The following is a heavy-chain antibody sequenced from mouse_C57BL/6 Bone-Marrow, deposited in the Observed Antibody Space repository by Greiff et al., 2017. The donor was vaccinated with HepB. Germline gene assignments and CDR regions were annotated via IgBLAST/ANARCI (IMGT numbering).Heavy chain of an antibody. D-gene: IGHD2-4*01. CDR2: ISSGGSYT. CDR3: ARHTDYDGLWYFDV. J-gene: IGHJ1*03. CDR1: GFTFSSYG. V-gene: IGHV5-6*01. Sequence: EVKLVDSGGDLVKPGGSLKLSCAASGFTFSSYGMSWVRQTPDKRLEWVATISSGGSYTYYPDSVKGRFTISRDNAKNTLYLQMSSLKSEDTAMYYCARHTDYDGLWYFDVWGTGTTVTVSS.